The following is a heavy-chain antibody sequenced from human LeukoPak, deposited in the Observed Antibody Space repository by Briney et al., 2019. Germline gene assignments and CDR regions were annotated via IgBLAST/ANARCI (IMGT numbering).Heavy chain of an antibody. V-gene: IGHV4-61*02. CDR3: AREATSGSYYYYYYMDV. CDR1: GGSISSGSYY. J-gene: IGHJ6*03. CDR2: IYTSGST. Sequence: PSQTLSLTCTVSGGSISSGSYYWSWIRQPAGKGLEWIGRIYTSGSTNYNPSLKSRVTISVDTSKNQFSLKLSSVTAADTAVYYCAREATSGSYYYYYYMDVWGKGTTVTISS. D-gene: IGHD1-26*01.